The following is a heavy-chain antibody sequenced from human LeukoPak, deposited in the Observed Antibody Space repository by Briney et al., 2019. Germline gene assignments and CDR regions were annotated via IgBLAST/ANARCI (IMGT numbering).Heavy chain of an antibody. CDR2: IKSKTDGGTT. V-gene: IGHV3-15*01. Sequence: GGSLRLSCAASGFTFSNALMSWVRQAPGKGLEWVGRIKSKTDGGTTDYAAAVKGRFTISRDDSKNTLYLQMNSLRAEDTAVYYCARDGHSGYEDGFDYWGQGTLVTVSS. CDR3: ARDGHSGYEDGFDY. CDR1: GFTFSNAL. D-gene: IGHD5-12*01. J-gene: IGHJ4*02.